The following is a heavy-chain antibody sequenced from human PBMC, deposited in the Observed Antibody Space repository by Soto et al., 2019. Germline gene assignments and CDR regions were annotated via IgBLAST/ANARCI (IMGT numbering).Heavy chain of an antibody. CDR3: AKDSTSSGWSYFDY. J-gene: IGHJ4*02. CDR2: ISSDGSNK. Sequence: GGPLRLSCAASGFTFSSYGIHWVRQAPGKGLEWVALISSDGSNKHYADSVKGRFTISRDNPKNTLYLQMNSLRPEDTAVYYCAKDSTSSGWSYFDYWGQGTLVTVSS. D-gene: IGHD6-19*01. CDR1: GFTFSSYG. V-gene: IGHV3-30*18.